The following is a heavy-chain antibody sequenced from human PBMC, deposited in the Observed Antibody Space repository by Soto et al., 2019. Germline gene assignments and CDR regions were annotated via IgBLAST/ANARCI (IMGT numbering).Heavy chain of an antibody. J-gene: IGHJ6*02. CDR2: INWNGGSI. Sequence: GGSLRLSCAASGFTFDDYGMSWVRQAPGKGLEWVSGINWNGGSIGYADSVKGRFTISRDNAKNSLYLQMNSLRAEDTALYYCARDGWLRFIINYYYYGMDVWGQGTTVTVSS. CDR3: ARDGWLRFIINYYYYGMDV. D-gene: IGHD5-12*01. V-gene: IGHV3-20*04. CDR1: GFTFDDYG.